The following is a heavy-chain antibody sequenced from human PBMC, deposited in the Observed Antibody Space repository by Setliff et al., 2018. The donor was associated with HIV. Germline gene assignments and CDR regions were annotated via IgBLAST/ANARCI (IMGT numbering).Heavy chain of an antibody. CDR1: EFTFSSYA. CDR2: ISGSGGTK. CDR3: AKDSRRGDAYNVGVFDF. Sequence: PGGSLRLSCGASEFTFSSYAMNWVRQAPGKGLEWVSTISGSGGTKYYADSVKGRFTISRDNSKNTLYLRMDSLRAEDTAIYYCAKDSRRGDAYNVGVFDFWGQGTMVTVSS. J-gene: IGHJ3*01. D-gene: IGHD3-10*01. V-gene: IGHV3-23*01.